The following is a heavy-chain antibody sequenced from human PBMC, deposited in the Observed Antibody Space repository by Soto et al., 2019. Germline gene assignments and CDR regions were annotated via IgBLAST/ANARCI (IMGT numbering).Heavy chain of an antibody. CDR1: GFTFSSYA. CDR3: VKEATIFGVVIDFDY. CDR2: ISSNGGST. Sequence: LRLSCSASGFTFSSYAMHWVRQAPGKGLEYVSAISSNGGSTYYADSVKGRFTISRDNSKNALYLQMSSLRAEDTAVYYCVKEATIFGVVIDFDYWGQGTLVTVSS. V-gene: IGHV3-64D*08. D-gene: IGHD3-3*01. J-gene: IGHJ4*02.